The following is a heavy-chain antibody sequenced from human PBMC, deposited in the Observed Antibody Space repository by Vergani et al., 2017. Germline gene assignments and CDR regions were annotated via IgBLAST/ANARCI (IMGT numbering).Heavy chain of an antibody. D-gene: IGHD5-18*01. Sequence: QVQLQESGPGLVKPSETLSLTCTVSGGSISSYYWSWIRQPPGKGLEWIGYIYYSGSTNYNPSRKSRVTISVDTSKNQFSLKLGSVTAADTAVYYCARVGGGGYSYGLKNPNGRYFDYWGQGTLVTVSS. CDR1: GGSISSYY. CDR2: IYYSGST. V-gene: IGHV4-59*01. CDR3: ARVGGGGYSYGLKNPNGRYFDY. J-gene: IGHJ4*02.